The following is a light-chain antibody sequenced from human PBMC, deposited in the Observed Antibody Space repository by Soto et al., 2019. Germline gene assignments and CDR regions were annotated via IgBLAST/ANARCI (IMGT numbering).Light chain of an antibody. J-gene: IGKJ4*01. CDR1: QSVSSK. CDR2: GAS. CDR3: QQYNNWPS. Sequence: EIVMTQSPATLSVSPGERATLSCRASQSVSSKLAWYRQKPGQGPRLLIYGASTRATGIPARFSGSGSGTEFTLTISSLQSEDFAVYYCQQYNNWPSFGGGTKVEIK. V-gene: IGKV3-15*01.